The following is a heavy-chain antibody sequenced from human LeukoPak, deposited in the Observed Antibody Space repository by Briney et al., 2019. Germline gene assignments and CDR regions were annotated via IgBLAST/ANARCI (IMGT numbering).Heavy chain of an antibody. CDR2: INPSGGST. CDR3: AIGVVIIGYYYYMDV. CDR1: GYTFTSYY. J-gene: IGHJ6*03. Sequence: GASVKVSCKASGYTFTSYYMHWVRQAPGQGLEWMGIINPSGGSTSYAQKFQGRVTMTRDTSTSTVYMELSSLRSEDTAVYYCAIGVVIIGYYYYMDVWGKGTTVTVSS. V-gene: IGHV1-46*03. D-gene: IGHD3-3*01.